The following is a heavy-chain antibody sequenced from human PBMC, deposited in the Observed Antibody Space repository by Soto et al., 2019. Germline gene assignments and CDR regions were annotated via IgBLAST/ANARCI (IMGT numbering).Heavy chain of an antibody. V-gene: IGHV4-39*01. CDR1: GGSIISSSYY. CDR3: ARYGADSNIITIVRGVPLYPGYNWFDP. J-gene: IGHJ5*02. CDR2: IYYSGST. D-gene: IGHD3-10*01. Sequence: SETLSLTCTVSGGSIISSSYYWGWIRQPPGKGLEWIGSIYYSGSTYYNPSLKSRVTISVDTSKNQFSLKLSSVTAADTAVYYCARYGADSNIITIVRGVPLYPGYNWFDPWGQGTLVTVS.